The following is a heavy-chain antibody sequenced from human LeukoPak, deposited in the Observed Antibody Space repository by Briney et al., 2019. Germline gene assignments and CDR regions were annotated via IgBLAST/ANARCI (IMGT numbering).Heavy chain of an antibody. Sequence: GGSLRLSCAASGFTFSGFSMHWVRQAPGKGLEWVAVISYDGSNKYYADSVKGRFTISRDSSKNTLYLQMNSLRAEDTAVYYCASSSVPADWLLIDYWGQGTLVTVSS. D-gene: IGHD3-9*01. CDR3: ASSSVPADWLLIDY. CDR1: GFTFSGFS. J-gene: IGHJ4*02. CDR2: ISYDGSNK. V-gene: IGHV3-30*19.